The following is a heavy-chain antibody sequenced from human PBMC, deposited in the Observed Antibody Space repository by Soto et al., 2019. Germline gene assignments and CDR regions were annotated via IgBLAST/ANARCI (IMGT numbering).Heavy chain of an antibody. CDR2: ISYDGSNK. CDR3: ARVNGNFSPGAFDI. D-gene: IGHD1-7*01. CDR1: GFTFSSYA. J-gene: IGHJ3*02. Sequence: QVQLVESGGGVVQPGRSLRLSCAASGFTFSSYAMHWVRQAPGKGLEWVAVISYDGSNKSYADSVKGRFTISRDNSKNTLYLQMNSLRAEDTAVYYCARVNGNFSPGAFDIWGQGTMVTVSS. V-gene: IGHV3-30-3*01.